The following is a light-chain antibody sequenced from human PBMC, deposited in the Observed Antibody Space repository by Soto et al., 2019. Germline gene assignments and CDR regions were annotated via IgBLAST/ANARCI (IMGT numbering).Light chain of an antibody. CDR2: EVI. CDR3: SSYASGSPWV. Sequence: QSALTQPASVSGSPGQSITISCTGTSSDVGGYNYVSWYQHHPGKAPKLMIYEVINRPSGVSNRFSGAKSGNTAALTISGLQAGDEADYYCSSYASGSPWVFGGGTKLTVL. J-gene: IGLJ3*02. V-gene: IGLV2-14*01. CDR1: SSDVGGYNY.